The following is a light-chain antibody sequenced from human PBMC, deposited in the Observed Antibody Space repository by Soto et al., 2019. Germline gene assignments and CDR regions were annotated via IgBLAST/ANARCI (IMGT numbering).Light chain of an antibody. CDR2: GAS. CDR3: QQYGSSRGFT. V-gene: IGKV3-20*01. Sequence: EIVLTQSPGILSLSPGERATLSCRASQSVSSSYLAWYQQKPGQAPRLLIYGASGRATGIPDRFSGSGSGTDFTLTISRLEPEDFAVYYCQQYGSSRGFTFGPGTKVDIK. CDR1: QSVSSSY. J-gene: IGKJ3*01.